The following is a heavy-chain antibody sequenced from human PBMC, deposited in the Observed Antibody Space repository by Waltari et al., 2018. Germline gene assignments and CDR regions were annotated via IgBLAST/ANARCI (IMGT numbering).Heavy chain of an antibody. CDR1: SFNVSSYY. V-gene: IGHV3-53*01. CDR2: LYHAGNT. J-gene: IGHJ6*02. D-gene: IGHD3-10*01. CDR3: AIGNTKYGMDV. Sequence: EVQLVESGGHLIQPGGSLRLSCAASSFNVSSYYMNWVRQAPGKGLELGSILYHAGNTYYADSVKGRFTFSRDNSKNTLYLQMNSLRAEDTAVYYCAIGNTKYGMDVWGQGTTVTVSS.